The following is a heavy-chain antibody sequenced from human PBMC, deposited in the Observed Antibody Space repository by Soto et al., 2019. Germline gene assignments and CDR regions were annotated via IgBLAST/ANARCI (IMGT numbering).Heavy chain of an antibody. CDR1: GYTFTSYD. D-gene: IGHD2-2*01. CDR2: MNPNSGNT. V-gene: IGHV1-8*01. Sequence: VASVKVSCKASGYTFTSYDINWVRQATGQGLEWMGWMNPNSGNTGYAQKFQGRVTMTRNTSISTAYMELSSLRSEDTAVYYCARACRDIVVVPAAMRHYYYYMDVWGKGTTVTVSS. CDR3: ARACRDIVVVPAAMRHYYYYMDV. J-gene: IGHJ6*03.